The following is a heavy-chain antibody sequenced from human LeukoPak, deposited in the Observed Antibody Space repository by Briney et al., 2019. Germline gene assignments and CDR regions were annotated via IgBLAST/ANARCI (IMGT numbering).Heavy chain of an antibody. J-gene: IGHJ4*02. V-gene: IGHV1-46*01. D-gene: IGHD4-17*01. Sequence: ASVKVSCKASGYTFTSYYMHWARQAPGQGLEWMGIINPSGGSTSYAQKFQGRVTMTRDMSTGTVYMELSSLRSEDTAVYYCASFPNTVTGGHYWGQGTLVTVSS. CDR3: ASFPNTVTGGHY. CDR2: INPSGGST. CDR1: GYTFTSYY.